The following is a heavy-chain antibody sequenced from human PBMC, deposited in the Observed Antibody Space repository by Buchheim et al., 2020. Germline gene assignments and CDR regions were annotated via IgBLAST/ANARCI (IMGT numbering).Heavy chain of an antibody. CDR1: GFTFSNAW. CDR2: IKSKTDGGTT. CDR3: TTFGGVIVAY. J-gene: IGHJ4*02. V-gene: IGHV3-15*01. D-gene: IGHD3-16*02. Sequence: EVQLVESGGGLVKPGGSLRLSCAASGFTFSNAWMSWVRQAPGKGLEWVGHIKSKTDGGTTDYAAPVKGRFTISRDDSKNTLYLQMNSLKTEDTAVYYCTTFGGVIVAYWGQGTL.